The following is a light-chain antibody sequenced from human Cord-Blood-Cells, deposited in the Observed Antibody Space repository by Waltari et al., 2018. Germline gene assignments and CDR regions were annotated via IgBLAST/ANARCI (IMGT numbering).Light chain of an antibody. CDR2: EGS. J-gene: IGLJ3*02. Sequence: QSALTQPASVSGSPGQSITLSCTGTSSDVGSYNLVSWYQQHPGTAPKLMIYEGSKRPSGFSNRFSGSKSGNTASLTISGLQAEDEADYYCCSYAGSSSWVFGGGTKLTVL. CDR1: SSDVGSYNL. CDR3: CSYAGSSSWV. V-gene: IGLV2-23*01.